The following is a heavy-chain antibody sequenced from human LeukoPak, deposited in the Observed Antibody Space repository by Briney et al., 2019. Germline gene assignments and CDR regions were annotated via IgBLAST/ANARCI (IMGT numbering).Heavy chain of an antibody. CDR1: GYTFTDYY. CDR2: INPNSGGT. CDR3: ATQSGGTVTYNY. V-gene: IGHV1-2*02. D-gene: IGHD4-17*01. Sequence: GGSVKVSCKPSGYTFTDYYMHWVRQAPGQGLEWMGWINPNSGGTNYAQKFEGRVTMTRDTSISTAYMELSRLRSDDTAVYYCATQSGGTVTYNYWGQGTLVTVSS. J-gene: IGHJ4*02.